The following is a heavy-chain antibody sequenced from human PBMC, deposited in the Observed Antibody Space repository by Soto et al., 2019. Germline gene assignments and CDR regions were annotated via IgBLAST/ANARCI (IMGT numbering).Heavy chain of an antibody. Sequence: QVQLVQSGAEVKTPGASVKVSCKASGYSFTDYYMHWVRQAPGQGLEWMGWINPNTGGANYAQNSQGRVTMTRDTSISTAYMELSRLRSDDTAVFYCARDGYYKPRAGAFDIWGQGTVVTVSS. CDR1: GYSFTDYY. D-gene: IGHD5-18*01. CDR2: INPNTGGA. J-gene: IGHJ3*02. V-gene: IGHV1-2*02. CDR3: ARDGYYKPRAGAFDI.